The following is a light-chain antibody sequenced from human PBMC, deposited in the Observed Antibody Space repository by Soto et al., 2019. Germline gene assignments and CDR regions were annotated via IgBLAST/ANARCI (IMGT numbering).Light chain of an antibody. V-gene: IGKV3-20*01. J-gene: IGKJ2*01. CDR2: GAC. Sequence: EIVLTQSPGTLSLSPGERATLSCRASPSVSSSYLAWYQQKPGQAPRLLIYGACSRATGIPDRFSGSGSGTDFTLTLSRLEPEDFAVYYCQQYGSLPGTFGQGTKLEIK. CDR1: PSVSSSY. CDR3: QQYGSLPGT.